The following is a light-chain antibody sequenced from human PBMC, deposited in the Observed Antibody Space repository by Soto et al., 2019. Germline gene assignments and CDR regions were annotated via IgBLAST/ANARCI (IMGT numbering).Light chain of an antibody. CDR1: QSVSNNY. J-gene: IGKJ1*01. CDR3: QQYGSSGT. CDR2: GAS. Sequence: GLTQSAGTLSLSPGERATLSCRASQSVSNNYLAWYQQKPGQAPRLLIYGASNRATGIPDRFSGSGSRTDFTLTISRLEPEDFAVYYCQQYGSSGTFGQGTKVDIK. V-gene: IGKV3-20*01.